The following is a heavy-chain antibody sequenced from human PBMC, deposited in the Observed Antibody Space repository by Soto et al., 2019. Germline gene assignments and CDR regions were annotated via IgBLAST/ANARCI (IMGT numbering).Heavy chain of an antibody. CDR1: EDIFTNYW. J-gene: IGHJ4*02. D-gene: IGHD6-6*01. CDR3: VRRRGYSSSGAFDY. Sequence: PGESLKISCTASEDIFTNYWIGWVRQMPGRGLEWMGIIYPGDSDTRYSPSFEGQVTFSVDKSINTAYLHLSTLKASDTAMFYCVRRRGYSSSGAFDYWAQGTLVTVSS. CDR2: IYPGDSDT. V-gene: IGHV5-51*01.